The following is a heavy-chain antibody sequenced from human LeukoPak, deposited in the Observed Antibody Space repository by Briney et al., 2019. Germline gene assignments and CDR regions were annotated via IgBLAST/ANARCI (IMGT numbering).Heavy chain of an antibody. J-gene: IGHJ4*02. CDR3: ARSHYFDL. Sequence: PGGSLRLSCAASGFTFSDYNMNWVRQAPGKGLEWVSSISSSSTYIYYADSVKGRFTISRDSAENSLYLQMNSLRAEDTAMYYCARSHYFDLWGQGTLVTVSS. CDR1: GFTFSDYN. CDR2: ISSSSTYI. V-gene: IGHV3-21*04.